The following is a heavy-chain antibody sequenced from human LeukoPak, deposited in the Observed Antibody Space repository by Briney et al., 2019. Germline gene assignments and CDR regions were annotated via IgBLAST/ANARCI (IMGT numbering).Heavy chain of an antibody. CDR2: ICSSGSA. CDR3: ARDGGGSLYGMDV. V-gene: IGHV4-31*03. CDR1: GGSISSGVYC. J-gene: IGHJ6*02. Sequence: SETLSLTCTVSGGSISSGVYCWSWIRQRPGEGLQWIGYICSSGSAYYNPSLKSRVTMSIDTSNNQFSLRLNSVTAADTAVYYCARDGGGSLYGMDVWGQGTTVTVSS. D-gene: IGHD2-15*01.